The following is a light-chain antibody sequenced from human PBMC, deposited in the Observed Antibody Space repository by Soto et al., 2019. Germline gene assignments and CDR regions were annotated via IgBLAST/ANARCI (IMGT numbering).Light chain of an antibody. CDR1: QSVSSY. CDR2: DAT. CDR3: QHRSNWPLYT. Sequence: EIVLTQSPATLSLSPGERATLSCRASQSVSSYLAWYQQKPVQAPRLLIYDATNRATDIPARFSGSGSGTDFTLTISTLDPADFAVYYCQHRSNWPLYTFGQGTKLEIK. V-gene: IGKV3-11*01. J-gene: IGKJ2*01.